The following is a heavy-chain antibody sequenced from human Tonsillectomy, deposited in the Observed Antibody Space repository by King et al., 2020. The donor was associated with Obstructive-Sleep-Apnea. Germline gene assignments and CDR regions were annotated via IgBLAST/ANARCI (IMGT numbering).Heavy chain of an antibody. CDR2: ISGSGNST. Sequence: VQLVQSGGGLVQPGGSLRLSCVVSGFTFSSYPMSWVRQAPGKGLEWVTGISGSGNSTDYADSVKGRFTISRDNSKKTVFLQMKSLRAEDTAVYYCSKGRLWFGGLMYVDAFDVWGQGTLVAVSS. J-gene: IGHJ3*01. D-gene: IGHD3-10*01. CDR3: SKGRLWFGGLMYVDAFDV. V-gene: IGHV3-23*04. CDR1: GFTFSSYP.